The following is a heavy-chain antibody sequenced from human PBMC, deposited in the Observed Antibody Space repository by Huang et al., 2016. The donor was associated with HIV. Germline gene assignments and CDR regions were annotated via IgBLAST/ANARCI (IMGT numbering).Heavy chain of an antibody. CDR1: GGSFSDQI. CDR2: IIPRVRAR. Sequence: QVQLEQSGPAVRKPGSSVKVSCQASGGSFSDQIISWVRQAPGQRFEWMGGIIPRVRARAYAQEFKGRVTRTADESTATIYMELNSLTSEDTAVYYCAMSLRYQYDSRSYWGRYFDYWGQGTLVTVSS. D-gene: IGHD3-16*01. CDR3: AMSLRYQYDSRSYWGRYFDY. J-gene: IGHJ4*02. V-gene: IGHV1-69*01.